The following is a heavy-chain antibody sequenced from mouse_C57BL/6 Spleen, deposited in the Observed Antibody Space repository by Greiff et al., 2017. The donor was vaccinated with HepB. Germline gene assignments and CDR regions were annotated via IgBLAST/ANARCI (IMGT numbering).Heavy chain of an antibody. V-gene: IGHV1-9*01. CDR1: GYTFTGYW. Sequence: VQLQESGAELMKPGASVKLSCKATGYTFTGYWIEWVKQRPGHGLEWIGEILPGSGSTNYNAKFKGKATFTADTSSNTAYMQLSSLTTEDSAIYYCARPGYYGSSPFAYWGQGTLVTVSA. CDR2: ILPGSGST. D-gene: IGHD1-1*01. J-gene: IGHJ3*01. CDR3: ARPGYYGSSPFAY.